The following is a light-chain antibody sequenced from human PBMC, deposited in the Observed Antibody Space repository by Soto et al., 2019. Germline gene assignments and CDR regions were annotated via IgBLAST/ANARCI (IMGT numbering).Light chain of an antibody. Sequence: DIVMTQSPDSLAVSLGERATINCKSSQSVLYSSNNKNYLAWYQQKPGQPPKLLIYWASTRESGFPDRFSGSGSGTDFTLTISSLQAEDVAVYYCQQYYSTPPTFGQGTRLEI. CDR1: QSVLYSSNNKNY. CDR2: WAS. V-gene: IGKV4-1*01. CDR3: QQYYSTPPT. J-gene: IGKJ5*01.